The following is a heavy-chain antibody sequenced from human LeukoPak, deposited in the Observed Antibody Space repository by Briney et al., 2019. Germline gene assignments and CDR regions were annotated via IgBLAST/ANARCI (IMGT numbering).Heavy chain of an antibody. V-gene: IGHV3-64*01. CDR3: ARSSMIVVVRGAFHI. CDR1: GFTFSSYS. J-gene: IGHJ3*02. CDR2: ISGNGNTS. D-gene: IGHD3-22*01. Sequence: PGGSLRLSCSASGFTFSSYSMHWVRQAPGKGREYVSDISGNGNTSYYANSVRGRFTISSDNSKNTLYLQMGRLRAEDMAVYYWARSSMIVVVRGAFHIWGQGTMVTVSS.